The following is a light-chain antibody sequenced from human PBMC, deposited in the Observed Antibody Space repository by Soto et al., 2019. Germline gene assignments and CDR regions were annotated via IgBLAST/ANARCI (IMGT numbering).Light chain of an antibody. V-gene: IGLV1-40*01. CDR1: SSNIGAYD. CDR3: QSNDSTLNGWV. J-gene: IGLJ3*02. Sequence: QSALTQPPSVSGAPGQRVTISCTGSSSNIGAYDVHWYQQLPGTAPKLLIYGNNNRPSGVPDRFSGSKSGTSASLAITGLQAEDEADYYCQSNDSTLNGWVFGGGTKLTVL. CDR2: GNN.